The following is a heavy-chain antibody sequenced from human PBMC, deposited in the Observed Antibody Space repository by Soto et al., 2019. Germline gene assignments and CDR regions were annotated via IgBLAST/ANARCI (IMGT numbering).Heavy chain of an antibody. CDR1: GFTFSSYS. J-gene: IGHJ3*02. D-gene: IGHD2-15*01. V-gene: IGHV3-21*01. Sequence: PEGSLSLSCAASGFTFSSYSMNWVRQAPGKGLEWVSSISSSSSYIYYADSVKGRFTISRDNAKNSLYLQMNSLRAEDTAVYYCARVYGGNPDDASDIWGQVTPVAVS. CDR2: ISSSSSYI. CDR3: ARVYGGNPDDASDI.